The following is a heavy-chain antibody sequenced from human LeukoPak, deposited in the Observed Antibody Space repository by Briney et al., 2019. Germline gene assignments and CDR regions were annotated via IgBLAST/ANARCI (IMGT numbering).Heavy chain of an antibody. J-gene: IGHJ3*02. Sequence: SETLSLTCTVSGGSISSSSYYWGWTRQPPGKGLEWIGSIYYSGSTYYNPSLKSRVTISVDTSKNQFSLKLSSVTAADTAVYYCASFNGIVDAFDIWGQGTMVTVSS. CDR2: IYYSGST. V-gene: IGHV4-39*01. D-gene: IGHD3-22*01. CDR3: ASFNGIVDAFDI. CDR1: GGSISSSSYY.